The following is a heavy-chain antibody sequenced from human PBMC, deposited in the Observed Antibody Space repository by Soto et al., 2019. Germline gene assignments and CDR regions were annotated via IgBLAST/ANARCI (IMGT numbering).Heavy chain of an antibody. V-gene: IGHV4-59*01. CDR3: ARVGYSSGWYWFDP. CDR2: IYYSGST. CDR1: GGSISSYY. J-gene: IGHJ5*02. Sequence: SETLSLTCSVSGGSISSYYWSWIRQPPGKGLEWIGYIYYSGSTNYNPSLKSRVTISVDTSKNQFSLKLSSVTAADTAVYYCARVGYSSGWYWFDPWGQGTLVTVSS. D-gene: IGHD6-19*01.